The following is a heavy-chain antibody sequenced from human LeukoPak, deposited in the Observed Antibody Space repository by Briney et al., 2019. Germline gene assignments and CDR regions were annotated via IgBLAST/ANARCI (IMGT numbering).Heavy chain of an antibody. V-gene: IGHV4-34*01. J-gene: IGHJ4*02. D-gene: IGHD2-21*01. CDR1: GGSFSGYY. CDR2: INHSGST. CDR3: ARSSYFPPRTPNY. Sequence: PSETLSLTCAVYGGSFSGYYWSWIRQPPGKGLEWIGEINHSGSTNYNPSLKSRVTISVDTSKNQFSLKLSSVTAADTAVYYCARSSYFPPRTPNYWGRGTLVTVSS.